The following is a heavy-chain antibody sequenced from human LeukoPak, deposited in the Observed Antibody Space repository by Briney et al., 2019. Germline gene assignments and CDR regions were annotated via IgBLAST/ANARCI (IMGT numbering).Heavy chain of an antibody. CDR2: INPSGGST. Sequence: ASVKVSCKASGYTFTSYYMHWVRQAPGQGLEGMGIINPSGGSTSCAQKFQGRVTMTRDTSTSTVYMELSSLRSEDTAVYYCARSDPAKLQFDYWGQGTLVTVSS. CDR3: ARSDPAKLQFDY. V-gene: IGHV1-46*03. CDR1: GYTFTSYY. J-gene: IGHJ4*02. D-gene: IGHD1-7*01.